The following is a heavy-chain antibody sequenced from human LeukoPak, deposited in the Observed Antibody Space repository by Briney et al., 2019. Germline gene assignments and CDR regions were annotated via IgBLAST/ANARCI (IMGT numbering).Heavy chain of an antibody. CDR3: AREDSNPKYYYYYGMDV. Sequence: ASVKVSCKASGYTFTGYYMNRVRQAPGQGLEWMGRINPNSGGTKYAQKFQGRVTMTRDTSINTAYMELSRLRSDDTAVYYCAREDSNPKYYYYYGMDVWGQGTTVTVSS. CDR2: INPNSGGT. D-gene: IGHD4-11*01. CDR1: GYTFTGYY. J-gene: IGHJ6*02. V-gene: IGHV1-2*06.